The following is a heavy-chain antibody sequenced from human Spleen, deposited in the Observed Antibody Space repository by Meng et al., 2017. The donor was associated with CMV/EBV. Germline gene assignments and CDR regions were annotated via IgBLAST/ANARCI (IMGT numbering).Heavy chain of an antibody. V-gene: IGHV2-5*01. D-gene: IGHD6-13*01. CDR3: AHSRRGVQQLVIIAGGWFDP. CDR1: GFSLSTSGVG. J-gene: IGHJ5*02. CDR2: IYWNDDK. Sequence: SGPTLVKPTQTLTLTCTFSGFSLSTSGVGVGWIRQPPGKALEWLALIYWNDDKRYSPSLKSRLTITKDTSKNQVVLTMTNMDPVDTATYYCAHSRRGVQQLVIIAGGWFDPWGQGTLVTVSS.